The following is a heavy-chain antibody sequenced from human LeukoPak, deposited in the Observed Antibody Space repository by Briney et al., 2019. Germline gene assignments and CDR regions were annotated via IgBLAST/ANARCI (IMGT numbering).Heavy chain of an antibody. D-gene: IGHD3-22*01. V-gene: IGHV3-23*01. J-gene: IGHJ4*02. CDR3: ARDLGRSDSSGYADY. Sequence: DPGGSLRLSCAASGFTFSSYAMSWVRQVPGKGLEWVSAISGSGGSTYYADSVKGRFAISRDNSKNTLYLQMNSLRAEDTAVYYCARDLGRSDSSGYADYWGQGTLVTVSS. CDR1: GFTFSSYA. CDR2: ISGSGGST.